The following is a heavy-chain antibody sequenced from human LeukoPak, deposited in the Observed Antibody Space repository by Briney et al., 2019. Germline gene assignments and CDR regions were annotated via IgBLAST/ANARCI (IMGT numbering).Heavy chain of an antibody. Sequence: PSETLSLTCTVSGGSISSYYWSWIRQPPGKGLEWIGYIYYSGSTNYNPSLKSRVTISVDTSKNQFSLKLSSVTAADTAVYYCARVRGYYYGPGSYYNNLYFDYWGQGTLVTVSS. D-gene: IGHD3-10*01. CDR1: GGSISSYY. CDR2: IYYSGST. CDR3: ARVRGYYYGPGSYYNNLYFDY. J-gene: IGHJ4*02. V-gene: IGHV4-59*01.